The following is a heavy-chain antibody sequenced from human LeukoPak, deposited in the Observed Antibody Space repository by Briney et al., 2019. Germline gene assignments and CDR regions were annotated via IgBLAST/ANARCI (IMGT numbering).Heavy chain of an antibody. CDR1: GGSISSYY. J-gene: IGHJ4*02. CDR3: ARARLWQLLDY. CDR2: IYYSGST. D-gene: IGHD6-13*01. V-gene: IGHV4-59*01. Sequence: SETLSLTCTVSGGSISSYYWSWIRQPPGKGLEWIGYIYYSGSTNYNPSLKSRVTRSVDTSKNQFSLKLSSVTAADTAVYYCARARLWQLLDYWGQGTLVTVSS.